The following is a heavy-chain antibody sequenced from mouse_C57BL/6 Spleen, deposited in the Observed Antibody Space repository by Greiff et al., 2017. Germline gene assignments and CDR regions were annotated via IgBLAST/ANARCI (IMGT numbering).Heavy chain of an antibody. J-gene: IGHJ2*01. Sequence: EVQVVESGGGLVKPGGSLKLSCAASGFTFSDYGMHWVRQAPEKGLEWVAYISSGSITIYYADTVKGRFTISRDNAKNTLFLQMTSLRSEDTAMYYCARNGYHGGFDYWGQGTTLTVSS. V-gene: IGHV5-17*01. CDR2: ISSGSITI. CDR3: ARNGYHGGFDY. CDR1: GFTFSDYG. D-gene: IGHD2-2*01.